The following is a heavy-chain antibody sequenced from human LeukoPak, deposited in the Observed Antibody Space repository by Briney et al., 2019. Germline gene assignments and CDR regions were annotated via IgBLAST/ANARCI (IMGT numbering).Heavy chain of an antibody. CDR2: IYYSGST. CDR3: ARLNKDYYGSGSLDWFDP. CDR1: GGSISSSSYY. J-gene: IGHJ5*02. Sequence: PSETLSLTCTVSGGSISSSSYYWGWIRQPPGKGLEWIGSIYYSGSTYYNPSLKSRVTISVDTSKNQFSLKLSSVTAADTAVYYCARLNKDYYGSGSLDWFDPWGQGTLVTVSS. V-gene: IGHV4-39*01. D-gene: IGHD3-10*01.